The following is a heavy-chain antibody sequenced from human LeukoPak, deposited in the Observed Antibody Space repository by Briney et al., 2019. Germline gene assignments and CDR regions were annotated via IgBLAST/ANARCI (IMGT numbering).Heavy chain of an antibody. Sequence: SETLSLTCTVSGGSISSSSYYWGWIRQPPGKGLEWIGSIYYSGSTYYNPSFKSRVTISVDTSKNQFSLKLSSVTAADTAVYYCARDLSKVGISGTTVYFDYWGQGTLVTVSS. CDR2: IYYSGST. CDR1: GGSISSSSYY. CDR3: ARDLSKVGISGTTVYFDY. J-gene: IGHJ4*02. V-gene: IGHV4-39*07. D-gene: IGHD1-7*01.